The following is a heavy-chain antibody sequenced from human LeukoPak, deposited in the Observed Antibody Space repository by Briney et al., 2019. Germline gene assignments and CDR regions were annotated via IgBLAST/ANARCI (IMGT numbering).Heavy chain of an antibody. D-gene: IGHD2-21*02. CDR2: IWYDGSNK. Sequence: GGALRLSCAASGFTFSSYGMHWVRQAPGKGLEWVAVIWYDGSNKYYADSVKGRFTISRDNSKNTLYLQMNSLRAEDTAVYYCARDRHVVVTAIHSFGFDYWGQGTLVTVSS. CDR3: ARDRHVVVTAIHSFGFDY. V-gene: IGHV3-33*01. CDR1: GFTFSSYG. J-gene: IGHJ4*02.